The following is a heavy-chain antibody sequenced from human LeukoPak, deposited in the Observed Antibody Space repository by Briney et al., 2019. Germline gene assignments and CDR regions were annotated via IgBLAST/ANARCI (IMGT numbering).Heavy chain of an antibody. CDR1: GGSISSSSYY. CDR3: AITTEDCSSTSCYQYWFDP. CDR2: IYYSGST. D-gene: IGHD2-2*01. J-gene: IGHJ5*02. Sequence: SETLSLTCTVSGGSISSSSYYWGRIRPPPGKGLEWIGYIYYSGSTSYNPSLKRRVTISVDTSKNQISLKVRSVTAADTAVYYCAITTEDCSSTSCYQYWFDPWGQGTLVTVPS. V-gene: IGHV4-61*05.